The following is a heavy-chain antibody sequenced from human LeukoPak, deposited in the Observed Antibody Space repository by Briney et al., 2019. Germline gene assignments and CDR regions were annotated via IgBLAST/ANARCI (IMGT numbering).Heavy chain of an antibody. V-gene: IGHV3-33*01. Sequence: GRSLRLSCAASGFTFSSYGMHWVRQAPGKGLEWVAVIWYDGSNKYYADSVEGRFTISRDNSKNTLYLQMNSLGAEDTAVYYCARDAPPIVATPIDYWGQGTLVTVSS. CDR3: ARDAPPIVATPIDY. CDR2: IWYDGSNK. J-gene: IGHJ4*02. D-gene: IGHD5-12*01. CDR1: GFTFSSYG.